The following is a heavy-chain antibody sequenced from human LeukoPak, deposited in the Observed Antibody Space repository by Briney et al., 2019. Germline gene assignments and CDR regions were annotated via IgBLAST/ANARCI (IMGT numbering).Heavy chain of an antibody. J-gene: IGHJ6*03. Sequence: ASVKVSCKASGYTFISYHMHWVRQAPGQGLEWMGIINPSGGSTTYAQKFQGRVTMTRDTSTSTVYMELSSLRSEDTAVYYCARDWLHYYVSNYYFMDVWGKGTTVTVSS. CDR2: INPSGGST. V-gene: IGHV1-46*03. CDR1: GYTFISYH. D-gene: IGHD3-10*01. CDR3: ARDWLHYYVSNYYFMDV.